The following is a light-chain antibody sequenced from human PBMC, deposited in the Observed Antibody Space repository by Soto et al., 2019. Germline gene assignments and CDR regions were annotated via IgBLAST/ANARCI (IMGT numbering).Light chain of an antibody. CDR3: SSYTSSSTRV. CDR2: EVS. J-gene: IGLJ1*01. Sequence: QSALTQPASVSGSPGQSITISCTGTSSGVGGYNYVSWYQHHPGKAPELMIFEVSNRPSGVSHRFSGSKSGNTASLTISGLQTEDEGDYYCSSYTSSSTRVFGTGTKLTVL. CDR1: SSGVGGYNY. V-gene: IGLV2-14*01.